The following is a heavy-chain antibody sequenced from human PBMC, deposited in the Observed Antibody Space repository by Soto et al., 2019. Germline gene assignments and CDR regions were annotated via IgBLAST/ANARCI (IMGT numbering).Heavy chain of an antibody. D-gene: IGHD3-3*01. CDR1: GFTCSSYA. Sequence: QVQLVESGGGVVQPGRSLRLSCAASGFTCSSYAMHWVRQAPGKGLEWVAVISYDGSNKYYADSVKGRFTISRDNSKNTLYLQMNSLRAEDTAVYYCARDSSLLRLRFLEWYFDYWGQGTLVTVSS. CDR2: ISYDGSNK. J-gene: IGHJ4*02. V-gene: IGHV3-30-3*01. CDR3: ARDSSLLRLRFLEWYFDY.